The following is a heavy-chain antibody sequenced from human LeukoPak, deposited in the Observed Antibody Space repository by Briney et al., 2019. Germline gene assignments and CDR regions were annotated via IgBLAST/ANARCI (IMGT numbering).Heavy chain of an antibody. CDR2: ISGSSGTI. Sequence: PGGSLRLSCAASGFIFSSYSMNWVRQAPGKRLEWVSYISGSSGTIYYADSVKGRFTISRDNAKNSLYLQMNSLRAEDTAVYYCAELGITMIGGVWGKGTTVTISS. CDR1: GFIFSSYS. J-gene: IGHJ6*04. D-gene: IGHD3-10*02. CDR3: AELGITMIGGV. V-gene: IGHV3-48*01.